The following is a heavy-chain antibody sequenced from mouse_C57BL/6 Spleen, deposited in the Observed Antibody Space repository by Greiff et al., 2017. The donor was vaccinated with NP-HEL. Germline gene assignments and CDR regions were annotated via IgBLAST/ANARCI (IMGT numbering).Heavy chain of an antibody. V-gene: IGHV1-59*01. CDR1: GYTFTSYW. CDR2: IDPSDSYT. J-gene: IGHJ4*01. CDR3: AVNYYGSSHYAMDY. Sequence: QVQLQQPGAELVRPGTSVKLSCKASGYTFTSYWMHWVKQRPGQGLEWIGVIDPSDSYTNYNQKFKGKATLTVDTSSSTAYMQLSSLTSEDSAVYYGAVNYYGSSHYAMDYWGQGTSVTVSS. D-gene: IGHD1-1*01.